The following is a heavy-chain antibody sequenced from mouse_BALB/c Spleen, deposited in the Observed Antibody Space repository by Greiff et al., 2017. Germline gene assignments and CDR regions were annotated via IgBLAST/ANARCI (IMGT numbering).Heavy chain of an antibody. V-gene: IGHV1-7*01. CDR2: INPSTGYT. D-gene: IGHD2-4*01. CDR3: AREDYDYDWFAY. J-gene: IGHJ3*01. Sequence: QVQLQQSGAELAKPGASVKMSCKASGYTFTSYWMHWVKQRPGQGLEWIGYINPSTGYTESNQKFKDKATLTADKSSSTAYMQLSSLTSEDSAVYYCAREDYDYDWFAYWGQGTLVTVSA. CDR1: GYTFTSYW.